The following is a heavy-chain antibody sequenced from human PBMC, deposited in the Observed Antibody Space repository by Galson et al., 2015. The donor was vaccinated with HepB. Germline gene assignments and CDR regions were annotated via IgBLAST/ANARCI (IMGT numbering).Heavy chain of an antibody. Sequence: SETLSLTCSVSGDSISGRTYYWGWIRQPPGKGLEWIATISYSGYTYYNPSLKSRVTISVDTSQNQFSLKLTPVTAADTAVYYCARQYDSSGSPYVPWYFDLWGRGTLVTVSS. CDR3: ARQYDSSGSPYVPWYFDL. CDR2: ISYSGYT. V-gene: IGHV4-39*01. J-gene: IGHJ2*01. D-gene: IGHD3-22*01. CDR1: GDSISGRTYY.